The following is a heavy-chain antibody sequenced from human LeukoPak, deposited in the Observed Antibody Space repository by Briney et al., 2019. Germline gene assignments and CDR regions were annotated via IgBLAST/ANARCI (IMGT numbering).Heavy chain of an antibody. D-gene: IGHD1-14*01. CDR2: IWHDESIK. CDR1: GSTFSASD. Sequence: GESLEISCGASGSTFSASDMHWVRHAPGNGLEWVTVIWHDESIKSYADSVKGRFTVSKDNSQTTIYLQMNSLRAEDTALYYCARGPLTTFGVDAWGHGTTVTVSS. J-gene: IGHJ6*02. V-gene: IGHV3-33*01. CDR3: ARGPLTTFGVDA.